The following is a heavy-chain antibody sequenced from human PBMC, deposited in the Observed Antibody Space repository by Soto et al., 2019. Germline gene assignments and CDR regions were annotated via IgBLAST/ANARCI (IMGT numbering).Heavy chain of an antibody. CDR1: GGSISGYY. CDR2: VYDTGTT. CDR3: AGGRYSSAWTYFDY. D-gene: IGHD6-19*01. J-gene: IGHJ4*02. Sequence: SETLSLTCTVSGGSISGYYWSWIRQSPGKGLEWIGCVYDTGTTNYNPSLKSRVTISLDTSKNQFSLKLTSVTAADTAVYSCAGGRYSSAWTYFDYWGQGTLVTVSS. V-gene: IGHV4-59*01.